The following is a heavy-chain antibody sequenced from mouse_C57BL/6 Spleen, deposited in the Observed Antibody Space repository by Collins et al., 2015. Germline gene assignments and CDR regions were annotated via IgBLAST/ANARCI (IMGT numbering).Heavy chain of an antibody. J-gene: IGHJ3*01. Sequence: QVQLQQPGAKLVRPGTSVKLSCKASGYTFTSYWMHWVKQRPGQGLEWIGVIDPSDSYTNYNQKFKGKATLTVDTSSSTAYMQLSSLTSEDSAVYYCARDSSGDWGQGTLVTVSA. V-gene: IGHV1-59*01. CDR2: IDPSDSYT. D-gene: IGHD3-2*02. CDR3: ARDSSGD. CDR1: GYTFTSYW.